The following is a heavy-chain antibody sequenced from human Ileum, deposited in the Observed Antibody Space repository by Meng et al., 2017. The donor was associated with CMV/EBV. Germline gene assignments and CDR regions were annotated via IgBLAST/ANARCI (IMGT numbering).Heavy chain of an antibody. D-gene: IGHD4-17*01. CDR2: VFYSGST. CDR3: ARELRYGDYYFDS. V-gene: IGHV4-30-4*08. J-gene: IGHJ4*02. Sequence: QVQLQESGPGLVKPSQTLSLTCNVSGDSIISDDHYWSWIRQPPGKGLEWIGYVFYSGSTYYNPSLMSRVTISVDTSKNQFSLRLSSVTAADTAVYYCARELRYGDYYFDSWGQGTLVTVSS. CDR1: GDSIISDDHY.